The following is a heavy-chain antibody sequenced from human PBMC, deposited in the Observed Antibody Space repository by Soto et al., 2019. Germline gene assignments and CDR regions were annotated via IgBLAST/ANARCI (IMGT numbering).Heavy chain of an antibody. Sequence: GGSLRLSCAASGFTFSRYAMSWVRQAPGRGLEWVSAITGSGSITYYADSVKGRFTISRDHSKNTLYLQMNSLRAEDTALYYCAKVVGGGGWHDNAFDFWGRGTRVTVSS. J-gene: IGHJ3*01. CDR2: ITGSGSIT. D-gene: IGHD6-19*01. V-gene: IGHV3-23*01. CDR3: AKVVGGGGWHDNAFDF. CDR1: GFTFSRYA.